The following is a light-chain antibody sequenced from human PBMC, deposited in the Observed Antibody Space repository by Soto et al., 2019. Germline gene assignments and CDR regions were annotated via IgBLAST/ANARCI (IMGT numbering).Light chain of an antibody. CDR2: GNS. CDR3: QSYDSSLSGWV. J-gene: IGLJ3*02. V-gene: IGLV1-40*01. CDR1: SSNIGAGYD. Sequence: QPVLTQPPSASGAPGQRVTISCTGSSSNIGAGYDVHWYQQLPGTAPKLLIYGNSNRPSGVPDRFSGSKSGTSASLPITGLQAEDEADYYCQSYDSSLSGWVFGGGTKLTVL.